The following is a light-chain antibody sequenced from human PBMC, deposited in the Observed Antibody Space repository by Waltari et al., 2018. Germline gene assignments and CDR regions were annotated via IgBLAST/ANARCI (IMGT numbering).Light chain of an antibody. J-gene: IGLJ3*02. Sequence: QSVLTQPPSASGTPGQRVTISCSGSSSNIGTHYVYWYQQLPGTAPKLFIYRNNNGRSGVPDRCAGSKSGTAASLAISGLRSEDEADYYCVAWDDSLSGRVFGGGTKVTVL. CDR2: RNN. V-gene: IGLV1-47*01. CDR3: VAWDDSLSGRV. CDR1: SSNIGTHY.